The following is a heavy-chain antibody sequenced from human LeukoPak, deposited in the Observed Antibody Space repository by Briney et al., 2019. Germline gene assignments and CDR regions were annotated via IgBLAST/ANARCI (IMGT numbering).Heavy chain of an antibody. CDR1: GFTFSSYA. CDR3: AKGVYFDWLGTMDV. J-gene: IGHJ6*03. Sequence: GGSLRLSCAASGFTFSSYAMSWVRQAPGKGLEWVSAISGSGGSTYYADSVKGRFTISRDNSKNMLNLQMNSLRAEDTAVYYCAKGVYFDWLGTMDVWGKGTTVTVSS. D-gene: IGHD3-9*01. V-gene: IGHV3-23*01. CDR2: ISGSGGST.